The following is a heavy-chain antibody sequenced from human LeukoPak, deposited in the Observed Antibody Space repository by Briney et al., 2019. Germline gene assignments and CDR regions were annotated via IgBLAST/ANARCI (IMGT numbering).Heavy chain of an antibody. Sequence: SETLSLTCAVYGGSFSGYYWSWIRQPPGKGLEWIREINHSGSTNYNPSLKSRVTISVDTSKNQFSLKLSSVTAADTAVYYCATLVATITLGWFDPWGQGTLVTVSS. CDR1: GGSFSGYY. J-gene: IGHJ5*02. D-gene: IGHD5-12*01. CDR3: ATLVATITLGWFDP. CDR2: INHSGST. V-gene: IGHV4-34*01.